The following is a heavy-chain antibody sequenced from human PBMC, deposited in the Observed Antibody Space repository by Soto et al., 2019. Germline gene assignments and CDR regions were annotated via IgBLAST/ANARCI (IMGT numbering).Heavy chain of an antibody. CDR1: GFTFSSYA. CDR2: ISYDGSNK. Sequence: QVQLVESGGGVVQPGRSLRLSCAASGFTFSSYAMHWVRQAPGKGLEWVAVISYDGSNKYYADSVKGRFTISRDNSKNTLYLQMNSLRAEDTAVYYCARGHYGLRGNFQHWGQGTLVTVSS. J-gene: IGHJ1*01. V-gene: IGHV3-30-3*01. CDR3: ARGHYGLRGNFQH. D-gene: IGHD3-10*01.